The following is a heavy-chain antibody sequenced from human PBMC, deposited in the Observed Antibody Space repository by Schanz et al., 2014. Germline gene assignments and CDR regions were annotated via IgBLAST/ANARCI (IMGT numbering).Heavy chain of an antibody. D-gene: IGHD1-1*01. V-gene: IGHV3-23*01. CDR2: ISGSGGST. CDR3: ARDRRNADLDY. J-gene: IGHJ4*02. CDR1: TFTFDHYA. Sequence: EVQLLESGGGLVQLGGSLRLSCSASTFTFDHYAMTWVRQAPGKGLEWVSAISGSGGSTYYADSVKGRFTISRDNSKSTLYLQMSSLRAEDTAVYYCARDRRNADLDYWGQGTLVTVSS.